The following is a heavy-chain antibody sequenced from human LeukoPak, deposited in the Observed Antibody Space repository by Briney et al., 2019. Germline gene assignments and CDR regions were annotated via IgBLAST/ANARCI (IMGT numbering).Heavy chain of an antibody. CDR1: GFTFDDYA. D-gene: IGHD3-10*01. CDR2: ISSSSSYI. Sequence: PGGSLRLSCAASGFTFDDYAMNWVRQAPGKGLEWVSSISSSSSYIYYADSVKGRFTISRDNAKNSLYLQMNSLRAEDTAVYYCARGRLVRFPAEFDPWGQGTLVTVSS. CDR3: ARGRLVRFPAEFDP. V-gene: IGHV3-21*01. J-gene: IGHJ5*02.